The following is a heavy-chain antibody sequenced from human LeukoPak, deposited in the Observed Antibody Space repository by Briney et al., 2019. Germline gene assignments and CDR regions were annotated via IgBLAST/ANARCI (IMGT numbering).Heavy chain of an antibody. D-gene: IGHD2-8*01. CDR3: ARELLYYATELSSYGMDV. Sequence: PGGSLRLSCAASGFTFSSYAMSWVRQAPGKGLEWVSAISGSGGSTYYADSVKGRFTISRDNAKNSLYLQMNSLRAEDTAVYYCARELLYYATELSSYGMDVWGQGTTVTVSS. CDR2: ISGSGGST. CDR1: GFTFSSYA. V-gene: IGHV3-23*01. J-gene: IGHJ6*02.